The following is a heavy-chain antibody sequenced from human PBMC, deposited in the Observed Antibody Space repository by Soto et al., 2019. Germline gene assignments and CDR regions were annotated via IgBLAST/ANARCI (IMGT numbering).Heavy chain of an antibody. CDR1: GVSFSSCW. CDR3: ARGPDLYYDYIWGSYRHAYFQH. Sequence: GGSVRLSCAASGVSFSSCWMHWVRQAPGKGLVWVSRINSDGSSTSYADSVKGRFTISRDNAKNTLYLQMNSLRAEDTAVYYCARGPDLYYDYIWGSYRHAYFQHWGQGTLVTVSS. J-gene: IGHJ1*01. D-gene: IGHD3-16*02. V-gene: IGHV3-74*01. CDR2: INSDGSST.